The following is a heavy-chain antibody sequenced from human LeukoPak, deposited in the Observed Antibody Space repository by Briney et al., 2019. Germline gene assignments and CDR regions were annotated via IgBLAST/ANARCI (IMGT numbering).Heavy chain of an antibody. V-gene: IGHV3-7*01. CDR1: GFTFSSYW. Sequence: GGSLRLSCAASGFTFSSYWMSWVRQAPGKGLEWVDNIKQGGSEKYYVDSVKGRFTISRDNAKNSLYLQMNSLRAEDTAVYYCASGETYYYYGMDVWGQGTTVTVSS. J-gene: IGHJ6*02. CDR3: ASGETYYYYGMDV. D-gene: IGHD3-10*01. CDR2: IKQGGSEK.